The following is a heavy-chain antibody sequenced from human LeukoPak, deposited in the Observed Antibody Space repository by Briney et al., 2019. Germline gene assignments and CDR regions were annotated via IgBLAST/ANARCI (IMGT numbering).Heavy chain of an antibody. V-gene: IGHV3-33*01. CDR2: IWYDGSNK. J-gene: IGHJ4*02. Sequence: GGSLRLSCAASGFTFSSYGMHWVCQAPGKGLEWVAVIWYDGSNKYYADSVKGRFTISRDNSKNTLYLQMNSLRAEDTAVYYCARDRSYYDSRGYLNYWGQGTLVTVSS. CDR3: ARDRSYYDSRGYLNY. CDR1: GFTFSSYG. D-gene: IGHD3-22*01.